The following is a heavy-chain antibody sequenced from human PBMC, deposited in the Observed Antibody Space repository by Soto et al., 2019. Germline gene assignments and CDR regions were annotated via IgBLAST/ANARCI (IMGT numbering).Heavy chain of an antibody. CDR3: ARDRALSGVSGRSGGWFDP. CDR1: GFIGSTYH. Sequence: EVQLVESGGGLVQPGGSLRLSCAGSGFIGSTYHMSWVRQTPGKGLEWVSGIYSGGGIYYSDSVRGRFTISIDDSKNTLYLQMNSLRVEDTAVYYCARDRALSGVSGRSGGWFDPWGQGTLVTASS. J-gene: IGHJ5*02. CDR2: IYSGGGI. V-gene: IGHV3-53*01. D-gene: IGHD6-19*01.